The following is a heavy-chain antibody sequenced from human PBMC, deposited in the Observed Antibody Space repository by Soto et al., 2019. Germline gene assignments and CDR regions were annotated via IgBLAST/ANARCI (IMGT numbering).Heavy chain of an antibody. V-gene: IGHV3-23*01. Sequence: PGGSLRLSCAASGFTFSSYAMSWVRQAPGKGLEWVSAISGSGGSTYYADSVKGRFTISRDNSKNTLYLQMNSLRAEDTAVYYCAKDYVWGSYRYLPLDYWGQGTLVTVSS. CDR3: AKDYVWGSYRYLPLDY. CDR2: ISGSGGST. D-gene: IGHD3-16*02. CDR1: GFTFSSYA. J-gene: IGHJ4*02.